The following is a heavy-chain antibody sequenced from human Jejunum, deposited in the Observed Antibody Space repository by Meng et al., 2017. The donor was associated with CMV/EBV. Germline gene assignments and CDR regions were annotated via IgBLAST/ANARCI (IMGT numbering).Heavy chain of an antibody. J-gene: IGHJ3*02. CDR3: ARGRYYASFDI. CDR2: NSYSGGT. Sequence: CTVSGDSISSDIYYWSWIRQAPGKGLEWIGYNSYSGGTFYSPSLRSRVTMSLDTSKNQFSLNLNSVTAADTAVYFCARGRYYASFDIWGQGTLVTVS. V-gene: IGHV4-30-4*01. CDR1: GDSISSDIYY. D-gene: IGHD3-10*01.